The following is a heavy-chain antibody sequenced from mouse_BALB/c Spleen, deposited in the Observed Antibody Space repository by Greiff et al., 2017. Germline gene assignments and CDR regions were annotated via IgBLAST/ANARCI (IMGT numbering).Heavy chain of an antibody. J-gene: IGHJ4*01. D-gene: IGHD2-10*02. V-gene: IGHV14-3*02. Sequence: VHVKQSGAELVKPGASVKLSCTASGFNIKDTYMHWVKQRPEQGLEWIGRIDPANGNTKYDPKFQGKATITADTSSNTAYLQLSSLTSEDTAVYYCAKAEYGNSGDYWGQGTSVTVSS. CDR2: IDPANGNT. CDR3: AKAEYGNSGDY. CDR1: GFNIKDTY.